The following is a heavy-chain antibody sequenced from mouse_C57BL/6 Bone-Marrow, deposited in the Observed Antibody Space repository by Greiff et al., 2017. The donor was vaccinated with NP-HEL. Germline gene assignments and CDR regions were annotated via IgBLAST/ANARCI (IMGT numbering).Heavy chain of an antibody. CDR1: GFTFSSYG. J-gene: IGHJ1*03. CDR3: ARHGTSWYFDV. CDR2: ISSGGSYT. Sequence: DVQLVESGGDLVKPGGSLKLSCAASGFTFSSYGMSWVRQTPDKRLEWVATISSGGSYTYYPDSVKGRFTISRDNAKNTLYLQMSSLKSEDTAMYYCARHGTSWYFDVWGTGTTVTVSS. V-gene: IGHV5-6*01. D-gene: IGHD3-1*01.